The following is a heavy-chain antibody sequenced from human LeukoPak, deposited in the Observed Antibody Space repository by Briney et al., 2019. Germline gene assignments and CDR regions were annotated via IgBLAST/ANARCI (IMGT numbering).Heavy chain of an antibody. V-gene: IGHV3-48*04. J-gene: IGHJ4*02. CDR3: ARVRFYDSSGYYWDY. CDR2: ISSSSSTI. Sequence: QPGGSLRLSCAASGFTFSSYSMNWVRQAPGKGLEWVSYISSSSSTIYYADSVKGRFTISRDNAKNSLYLQMNSLRAEDTAVYYCARVRFYDSSGYYWDYWGQGTLVTVSS. D-gene: IGHD3-22*01. CDR1: GFTFSSYS.